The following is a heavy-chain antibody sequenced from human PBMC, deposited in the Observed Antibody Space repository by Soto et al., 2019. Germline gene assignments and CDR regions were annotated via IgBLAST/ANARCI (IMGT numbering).Heavy chain of an antibody. CDR2: IIPIFGTA. V-gene: IGHV1-69*13. Sequence: SVKVSCKASGGTFSIYAISWVRQAPGQGLEWMGGIIPIFGTANYAQKFQGRVTITADESTSTAYMELSSLRSEDAAVYYGASELAAEDYYDSSGYYAHFAYWGQGTLVTVSP. J-gene: IGHJ4*02. D-gene: IGHD3-22*01. CDR1: GGTFSIYA. CDR3: ASELAAEDYYDSSGYYAHFAY.